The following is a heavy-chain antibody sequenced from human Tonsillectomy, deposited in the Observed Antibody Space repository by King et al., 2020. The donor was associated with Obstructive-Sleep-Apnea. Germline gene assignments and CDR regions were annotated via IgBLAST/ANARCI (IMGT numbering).Heavy chain of an antibody. V-gene: IGHV3-43D*03. CDR2: ISWDGGST. D-gene: IGHD1-14*01. Sequence: PLVQSGGVVVQPGGSLRLSCAASGFTFDDYAMHWVRQAPGKGLEWVSLISWDGGSTYYADSVKGRFTISRDNSKNSLYLQMNSLRAEDTALYYCAKDRRRYPPGMYFDYWGQGTLVTVSS. CDR1: GFTFDDYA. J-gene: IGHJ4*02. CDR3: AKDRRRYPPGMYFDY.